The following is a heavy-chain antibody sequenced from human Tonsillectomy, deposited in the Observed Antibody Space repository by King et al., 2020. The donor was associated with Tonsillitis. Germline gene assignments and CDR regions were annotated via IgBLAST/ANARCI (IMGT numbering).Heavy chain of an antibody. CDR2: IGGSGCTT. J-gene: IGHJ4*02. CDR3: AKVREYDILSSVNY. CDR1: GFSFRSYA. D-gene: IGHD3-9*01. Sequence: VQLVESGGGLVQPGGSLRLSCAASGFSFRSYAMSWVRQAPGKGLEWVSGIGGSGCTTYYADSVRGRFTMSRDNSKNNLYLQMNSLRAEDTALYYCAKVREYDILSSVNYWGQGILVTVSS. V-gene: IGHV3-23*04.